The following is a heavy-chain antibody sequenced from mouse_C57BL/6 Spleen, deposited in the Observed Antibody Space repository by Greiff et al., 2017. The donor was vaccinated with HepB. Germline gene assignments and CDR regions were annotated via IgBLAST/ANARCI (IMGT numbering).Heavy chain of an antibody. V-gene: IGHV1-55*01. J-gene: IGHJ2*01. Sequence: QVQLQQPGAELVKPGASVKMSCKASGYTFTSYWITWVKQRPGQGLEWIGDIYPGSGSTNYNEKFKSKATVTVDTSSSTAYMQLSSLTSEGSADYYCARSGDNSPGDWGEGTTLTVSS. D-gene: IGHD1-3*01. CDR2: IYPGSGST. CDR3: ARSGDNSPGD. CDR1: GYTFTSYW.